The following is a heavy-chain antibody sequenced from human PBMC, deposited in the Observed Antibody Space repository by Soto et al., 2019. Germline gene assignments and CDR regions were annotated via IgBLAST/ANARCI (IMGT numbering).Heavy chain of an antibody. Sequence: SVKVSCKASGFTFTSSAVQWVRQARGQRLEWIGWIVVGSGNTGYAQKFQGRVTMTRNTSISTAYMELSSLRSEDTAVYYCARGLRGYSYGLDAFDIWGQGTMVTVSS. CDR3: ARGLRGYSYGLDAFDI. V-gene: IGHV1-58*01. CDR2: IVVGSGNT. D-gene: IGHD5-18*01. J-gene: IGHJ3*02. CDR1: GFTFTSSA.